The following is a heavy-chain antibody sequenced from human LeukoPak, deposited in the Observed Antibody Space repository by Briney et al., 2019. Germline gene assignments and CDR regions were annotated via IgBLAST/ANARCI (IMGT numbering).Heavy chain of an antibody. CDR3: ASTPFDYVGGYYFDY. CDR1: GGSISSGSYY. CDR2: IYYSGST. Sequence: SETLSLTCTVSGGSISSGSYYWSWIRQPAGKGLEWIGYIYYSGSTNYNPSLKSRVTISVDTSKNQFSLKLSSVTAADTAVYYCASTPFDYVGGYYFDYWGQGTLVTVSS. J-gene: IGHJ4*02. D-gene: IGHD4-17*01. V-gene: IGHV4-61*10.